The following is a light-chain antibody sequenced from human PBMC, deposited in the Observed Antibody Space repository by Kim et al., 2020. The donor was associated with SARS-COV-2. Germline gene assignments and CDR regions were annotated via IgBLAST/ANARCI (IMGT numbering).Light chain of an antibody. J-gene: IGLJ1*01. Sequence: GQSVTISCTGTSSDIGGYDYVSWYQQHPDKAPKLLIYEVSKRPSGVPARFSGSKSGNTASLTISGLQSDDEADYYCCSYAGTYTFVFGTGTKVTVL. CDR3: CSYAGTYTFV. V-gene: IGLV2-11*03. CDR1: SSDIGGYDY. CDR2: EVS.